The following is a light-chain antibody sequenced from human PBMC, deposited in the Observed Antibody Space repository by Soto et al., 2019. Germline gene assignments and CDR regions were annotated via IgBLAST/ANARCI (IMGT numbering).Light chain of an antibody. Sequence: DIQLTQSPSFLSASVGDRVTITCRASQGISSYLACYQQKPGKAPKLLIYAASTLQSGVPSRFSGSGSGTEFTLTISSLQTEDFATYYCQQLNSYPPWTFGQGTTVEIK. CDR1: QGISSY. CDR2: AAS. V-gene: IGKV1-9*01. CDR3: QQLNSYPPWT. J-gene: IGKJ1*01.